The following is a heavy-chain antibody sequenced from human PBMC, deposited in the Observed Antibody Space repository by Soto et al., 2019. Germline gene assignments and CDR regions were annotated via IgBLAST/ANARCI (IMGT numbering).Heavy chain of an antibody. CDR2: ISAYNGNT. D-gene: IGHD2-8*02. CDR1: GYTFTSYG. V-gene: IGHV1-18*01. CDR3: ARDGGVQARFDP. J-gene: IGHJ5*02. Sequence: QVQLVQSGAEVKKPGASVKVSCKASGYTFTSYGITWVRQAPGQGLEWMGWISAYNGNTNYAQELQGRVTMTTDTSTSTADMERRSLRSDDTAVYYCARDGGVQARFDPWGQGTLVTVSS.